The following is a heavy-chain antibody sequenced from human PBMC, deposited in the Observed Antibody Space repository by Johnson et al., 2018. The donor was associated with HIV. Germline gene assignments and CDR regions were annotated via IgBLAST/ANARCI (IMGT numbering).Heavy chain of an antibody. CDR1: GFTVSSNY. CDR3: GRERGGVFSQTFDI. V-gene: IGHV3-66*01. CDR2: IYNGGTT. Sequence: MQLVESGGGLVQPGGSLRLSCAASGFTVSSNYMNWVRQAPGKGLEWVSVIYNGGTTYYADSVKGRFTISRDNSKNTLYLQMNSLGAEDTAVYHCGRERGGVFSQTFDIWGQGTLVVVSS. J-gene: IGHJ3*02. D-gene: IGHD3-16*01.